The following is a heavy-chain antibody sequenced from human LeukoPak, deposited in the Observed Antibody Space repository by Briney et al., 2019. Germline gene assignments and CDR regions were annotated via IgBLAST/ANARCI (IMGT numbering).Heavy chain of an antibody. CDR3: AKGDWHFDL. V-gene: IGHV4-4*07. CDR1: GGSISSYS. Sequence: SETLSLTCTVSGGSISSYSWSWIRQPAGKGLDWIGRISTSGITDYNPSLKSRVTMSVDTSKNQFSLKLTSVTAADTAVYHCAKGDWHFDLWGRGTLVTVSS. CDR2: ISTSGIT. J-gene: IGHJ2*01.